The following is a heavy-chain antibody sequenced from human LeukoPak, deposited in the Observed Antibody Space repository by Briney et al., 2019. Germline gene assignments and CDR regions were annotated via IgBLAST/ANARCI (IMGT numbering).Heavy chain of an antibody. Sequence: SETLSLTCTVSGGSISSGSYYWGWIRQPPGKGLEWIGSIYYSGSTYYNPSLKSRVTISVDTSKNQFSLKLSSVTAADTAVYYCARLDAGSYLGCWGQGTLVSVSS. J-gene: IGHJ4*02. V-gene: IGHV4-39*01. D-gene: IGHD3-10*01. CDR2: IYYSGST. CDR3: ARLDAGSYLGC. CDR1: GGSISSGSYY.